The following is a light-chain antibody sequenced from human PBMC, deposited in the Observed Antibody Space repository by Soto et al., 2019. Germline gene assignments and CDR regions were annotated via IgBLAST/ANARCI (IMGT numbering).Light chain of an antibody. V-gene: IGKV3-20*01. J-gene: IGKJ3*01. CDR2: DAS. CDR1: QIVRSNS. CDR3: QQSAT. Sequence: EMMLTQSPVTLSLSPGDRATLSCRASQIVRSNSLAWYQKKPGQPPRLLIYDASRRPPGIPERFSGSGAGTDFTLTISRLEPEEVAVYYCQQSATFGPGTNVDIK.